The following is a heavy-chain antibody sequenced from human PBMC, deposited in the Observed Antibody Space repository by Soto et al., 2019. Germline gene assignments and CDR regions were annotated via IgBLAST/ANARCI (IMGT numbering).Heavy chain of an antibody. CDR3: ARALIQLWPHYYYGMDV. Sequence: PSETLSLTCTVSGGSISSGDHYWSWTRQPPGKGLEWIGYIYYSGTTYYNPSLKSRVTISVDTSENQFSLKVNSVTAADTAVYYCARALIQLWPHYYYGMDVWGQGTTVTVSS. CDR1: GGSISSGDHY. D-gene: IGHD5-18*01. CDR2: IYYSGTT. V-gene: IGHV4-30-4*01. J-gene: IGHJ6*02.